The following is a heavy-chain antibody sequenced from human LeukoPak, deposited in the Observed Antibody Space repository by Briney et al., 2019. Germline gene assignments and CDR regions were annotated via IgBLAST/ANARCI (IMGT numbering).Heavy chain of an antibody. V-gene: IGHV3-74*01. CDR3: ARDTQWLADFDY. Sequence: GGPLRLSCAASGLTFSSHWMHWVRQAPGKGLVWVSRITNDGSSTTYADSVKGRFTISRDNAKNMLYLQVNSLRAEDTAVYYCARDTQWLADFDYWGQGTLVTVSS. CDR2: ITNDGSST. J-gene: IGHJ4*02. D-gene: IGHD6-19*01. CDR1: GLTFSSHW.